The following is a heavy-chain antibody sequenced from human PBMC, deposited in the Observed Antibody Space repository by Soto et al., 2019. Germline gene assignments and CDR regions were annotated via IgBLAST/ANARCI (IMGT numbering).Heavy chain of an antibody. J-gene: IGHJ4*02. D-gene: IGHD4-17*01. CDR1: GNSFTSYT. Sequence: QVQLVQSGAEVKKPGASVKVSCKASGNSFTSYTIHWIRQAPGQRLEWMGWISGGSGKTKYSQKFQDRVTITRDTSANTAYVELSSLRSEDTAVYYCARDPVLDNWGQGPPVTVSS. CDR3: ARDPVLDN. CDR2: ISGGSGKT. V-gene: IGHV1-3*01.